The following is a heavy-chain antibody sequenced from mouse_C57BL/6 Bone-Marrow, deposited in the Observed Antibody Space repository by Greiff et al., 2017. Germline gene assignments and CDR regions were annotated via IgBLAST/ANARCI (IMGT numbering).Heavy chain of an antibody. CDR3: AREEGYDSSPGYYAMDY. CDR1: GYTFTSYW. Sequence: QVQLQQPGAELVKPGASVKLSCKASGYTFTSYWMQWVKQRPGQGLEWIGEIDPSDSYTNYNQKLKGKATLTVDTSSSTAYMQLSSLTSEDSAVYYGAREEGYDSSPGYYAMDYWGQGTSVTVSS. J-gene: IGHJ4*01. D-gene: IGHD1-1*01. V-gene: IGHV1-50*01. CDR2: IDPSDSYT.